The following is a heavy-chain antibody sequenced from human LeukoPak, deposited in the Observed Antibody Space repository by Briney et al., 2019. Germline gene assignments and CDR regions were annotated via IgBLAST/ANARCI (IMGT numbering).Heavy chain of an antibody. CDR3: AKEIRPNDY. CDR2: ISISGDKI. V-gene: IGHV3-23*01. J-gene: IGHJ4*02. CDR1: GFTFSNSA. Sequence: GGSLRLSREVSGFTFSNSAMSWVRQPPGKGLEWLSSISISGDKILYADSVKGRFTISRDNSKNTLYLQMNSLRDEDTAVYYCAKEIRPNDYWGQGTLVIVSS.